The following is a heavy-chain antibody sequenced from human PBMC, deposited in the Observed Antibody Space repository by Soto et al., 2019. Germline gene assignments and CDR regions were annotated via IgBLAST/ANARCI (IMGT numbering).Heavy chain of an antibody. D-gene: IGHD1-20*01. CDR1: GYTFTGYA. CDR2: INAGNGNT. CDR3: AKPPDYNWNDY. Sequence: GASVKVSCKASGYTFTGYAMHWVRQAPGQRLEWMGWINAGNGNTKYSQKFQGRVTITRDTSASTAYMELNNLRAEDTAVYYCAKPPDYNWNDYWGQGTLVTVSS. V-gene: IGHV1-3*01. J-gene: IGHJ4*02.